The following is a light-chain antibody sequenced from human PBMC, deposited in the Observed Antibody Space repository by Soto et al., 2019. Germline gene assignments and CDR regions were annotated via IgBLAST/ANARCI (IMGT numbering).Light chain of an antibody. Sequence: IQLTQSPSSLSASVGDRVTITCRASQGISSYLAWYQQKPGKAPKLLIYAASALQSGVPSRFSGSGSGTDLTLTISSLQPEDFATYYCQQSYRTPHTFGQGTKLETK. CDR3: QQSYRTPHT. CDR2: AAS. CDR1: QGISSY. J-gene: IGKJ2*01. V-gene: IGKV1-9*01.